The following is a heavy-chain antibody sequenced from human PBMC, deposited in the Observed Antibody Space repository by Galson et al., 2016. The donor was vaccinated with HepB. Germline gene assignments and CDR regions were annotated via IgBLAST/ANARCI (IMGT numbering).Heavy chain of an antibody. CDR3: ARDVGGIRGY. D-gene: IGHD3-16*01. Sequence: SLRLSCAASGFIFSSYGMHWVRQAPGKGLEWVAVISYDGSNKYYADSVKGRFTIFRDNANDMLYLQMNSLRDEDTAVYYCARDVGGIRGYWGQGTLVTVSS. CDR1: GFIFSSYG. CDR2: ISYDGSNK. J-gene: IGHJ4*02. V-gene: IGHV3-30*03.